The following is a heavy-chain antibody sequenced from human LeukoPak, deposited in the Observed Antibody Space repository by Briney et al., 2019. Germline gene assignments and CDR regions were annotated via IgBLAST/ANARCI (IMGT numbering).Heavy chain of an antibody. CDR3: ARDGSARSLGN. J-gene: IGHJ4*02. Sequence: GGPLRLSCAASGLTVSRNHMSWVRQAPGKGLEWVLVIDNGGSTYYADSVKGRFTISRDNSKNTLYLQMNSLRAEDTAVYYCARDGSARSLGNWGQGTLVSVSS. V-gene: IGHV3-53*01. CDR1: GLTVSRNH. D-gene: IGHD6-6*01. CDR2: IDNGGST.